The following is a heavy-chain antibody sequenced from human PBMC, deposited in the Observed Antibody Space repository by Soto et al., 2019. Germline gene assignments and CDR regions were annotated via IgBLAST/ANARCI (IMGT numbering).Heavy chain of an antibody. CDR3: ARAVVRGVTKGYWFHP. J-gene: IGHJ5*02. Sequence: SETLSLTCAVSVVSISSGGYSCSWIRQPPWKGLEWIGYIYHSGSTYYNPSLKSRVTISVDRSKNQFSLKLSSVTAADTAVYYCARAVVRGVTKGYWFHPWGQGTLVTVSS. D-gene: IGHD3-10*01. CDR1: VVSISSGGYS. V-gene: IGHV4-30-2*01. CDR2: IYHSGST.